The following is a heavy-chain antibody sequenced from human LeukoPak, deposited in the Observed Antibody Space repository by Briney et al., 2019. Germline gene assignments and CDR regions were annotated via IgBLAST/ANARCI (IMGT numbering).Heavy chain of an antibody. CDR2: INHSGST. J-gene: IGHJ6*02. Sequence: SETLSLTCAVYGGSFSGYYWSWIRQPPGKGLEWIGEINHSGSTNYNPSLKSRVTISVDTSKNQFSLKLSSVPAADTAVYYCARGDCSSTSCYSYYYYYYGMDVWGQGTTVTVSS. D-gene: IGHD2-2*02. CDR1: GGSFSGYY. CDR3: ARGDCSSTSCYSYYYYYYGMDV. V-gene: IGHV4-34*01.